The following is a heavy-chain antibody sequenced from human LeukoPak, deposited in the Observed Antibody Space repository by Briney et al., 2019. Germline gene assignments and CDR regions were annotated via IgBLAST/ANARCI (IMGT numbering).Heavy chain of an antibody. CDR3: ARDGPRPPWTVTPYYFDY. V-gene: IGHV3-21*01. CDR1: GFTFGAYS. CDR2: ISSSSSYI. J-gene: IGHJ4*02. D-gene: IGHD4-11*01. Sequence: GGSLRLSCAASGFTFGAYSMNWVRQAPGKGLEWVSSISSSSSYIYYADSVKGRFTISRDNAKNSLYLQMNSLRAEDTAVYYCARDGPRPPWTVTPYYFDYWGQGTLVTVSS.